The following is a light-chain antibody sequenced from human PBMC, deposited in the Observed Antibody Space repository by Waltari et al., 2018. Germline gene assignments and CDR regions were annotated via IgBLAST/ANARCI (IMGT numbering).Light chain of an antibody. CDR1: SSDVGCDNY. CDR2: EVT. CDR3: TSYTSSITLV. V-gene: IGLV2-14*01. Sequence: QSALTQPASVSGSPGQSIPITCTGTSSDVGCDNYAYRYPQHPGKAPKLLIYEVTNRPSGVSDRFSGSKSGNTASLTISGLQAEDEADYYCTSYTSSITLVFGGGTKLTVL. J-gene: IGLJ3*02.